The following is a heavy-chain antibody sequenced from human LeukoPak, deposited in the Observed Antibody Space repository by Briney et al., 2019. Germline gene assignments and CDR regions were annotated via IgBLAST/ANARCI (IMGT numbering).Heavy chain of an antibody. CDR3: ARRINYYDSSGYYYVRYFDS. Sequence: GGSLRLSCAASGFTFSSYWMYWVRQAPGKGPVWVARINTDGGSLNYADSVKGRFTISRDNAKNTLYLQMNSLGAEDTAVYYCARRINYYDSSGYYYVRYFDSWGQGTLVAVSS. J-gene: IGHJ4*02. V-gene: IGHV3-74*01. D-gene: IGHD3-22*01. CDR1: GFTFSSYW. CDR2: INTDGGSL.